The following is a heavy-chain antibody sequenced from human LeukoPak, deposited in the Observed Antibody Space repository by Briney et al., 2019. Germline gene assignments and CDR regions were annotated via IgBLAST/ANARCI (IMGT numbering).Heavy chain of an antibody. J-gene: IGHJ4*02. D-gene: IGHD4-17*01. Sequence: ASVKVSCKASGYAFTSYGISWVRQAPGQGLEWMGWISAHNGNTNYAQKLQGRVTMTTDTSTSTAYMELRSLRSDDTAVYYCAREDYGDYAGDYWGQGTLVTVSS. CDR2: ISAHNGNT. CDR3: AREDYGDYAGDY. V-gene: IGHV1-18*01. CDR1: GYAFTSYG.